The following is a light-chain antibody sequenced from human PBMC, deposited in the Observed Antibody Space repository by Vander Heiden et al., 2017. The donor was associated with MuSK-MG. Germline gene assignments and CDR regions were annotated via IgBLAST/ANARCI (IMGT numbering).Light chain of an antibody. J-gene: IGLJ2*01. Sequence: QSVLTPPPSVSGAPGQRVTISCTGSSSNIGAGYDVHWYQQLPGTAPKLLIYGNSNRPSGVPDRFSGSKSGTSASLAITGLQAEDEADYYCQSSDSSLSGSVVFGGGTKLTVL. V-gene: IGLV1-40*01. CDR3: QSSDSSLSGSVV. CDR1: SSNIGAGYD. CDR2: GNS.